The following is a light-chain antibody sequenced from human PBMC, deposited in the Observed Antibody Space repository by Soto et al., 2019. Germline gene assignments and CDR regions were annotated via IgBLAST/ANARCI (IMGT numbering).Light chain of an antibody. CDR1: QSISSW. V-gene: IGKV1-5*03. Sequence: DIQMTQSPSTLSASIGDRVTITCRARQSISSWLSWYQQKPGKAPKLQIYKASNLESGVPSKFRGSGSGTEFTLTISSLQPADFATYYCQQNISYCTFGQGTKVEIK. J-gene: IGKJ1*01. CDR3: QQNISYCT. CDR2: KAS.